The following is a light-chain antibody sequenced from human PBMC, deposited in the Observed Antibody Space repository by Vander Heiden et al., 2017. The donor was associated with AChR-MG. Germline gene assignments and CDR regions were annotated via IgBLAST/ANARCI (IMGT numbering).Light chain of an antibody. Sequence: EIVLTQSPATLSLSPGESATLSCEASQRVNRFYVAWFQQKPGLATRLLIYDAFTRATGIPDRFSGSGSGTDFTLTISRLEPEDFAVYYCQQYGSSPITFGQGTRVEIK. CDR2: DAF. CDR3: QQYGSSPIT. V-gene: IGKV3D-20*01. CDR1: QRVNRFY. J-gene: IGKJ5*01.